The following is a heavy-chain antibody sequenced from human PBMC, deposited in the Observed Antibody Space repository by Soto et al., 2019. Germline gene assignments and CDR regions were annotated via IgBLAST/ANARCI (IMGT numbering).Heavy chain of an antibody. V-gene: IGHV4-31*03. CDR1: GGSISSGGYY. J-gene: IGHJ4*02. D-gene: IGHD4-17*01. CDR2: IYYSGST. CDR3: ASLGMTTVTNADY. Sequence: PSETLSLTCTVSGGSISSGGYYWSWIRQHPGKGLEWIGYIYYSGSTYYNPSLKSRVTISVDTSKNQFSLKLSSVTAADTAVYYCASLGMTTVTNADYWGQGTLVTVSS.